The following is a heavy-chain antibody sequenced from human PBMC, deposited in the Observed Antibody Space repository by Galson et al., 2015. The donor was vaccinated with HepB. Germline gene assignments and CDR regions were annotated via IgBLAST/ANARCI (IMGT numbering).Heavy chain of an antibody. J-gene: IGHJ6*03. V-gene: IGHV4-59*01. D-gene: IGHD4-17*01. CDR3: AVGTVPSRYYYYMDV. CDR1: GGSISSYY. CDR2: IYYSGST. Sequence: LSLTCTVSGGSISSYYWSWIRQPPGKGLEWIGYIYYSGSTNYNPSLKSRVTISVDTSKNQFSLKLSSVTAADTAVYYCAVGTVPSRYYYYMDVWGKGTTVTVSS.